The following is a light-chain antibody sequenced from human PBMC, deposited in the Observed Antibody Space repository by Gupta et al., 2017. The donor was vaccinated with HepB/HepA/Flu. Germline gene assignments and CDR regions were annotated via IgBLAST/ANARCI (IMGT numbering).Light chain of an antibody. J-gene: IGLJ2*01. V-gene: IGLV2-14*01. CDR3: SSYTSSSTDVV. Sequence: QSALTQPASVSGSPGQSITISCTGTSSDVGGYNYVSWCQQHTGKAPKLMIYDVSNRPSGVSNRFSGSKSGNTASLTISGLQAEDEADYYCSSYTSSSTDVVFGGGTKLTVL. CDR2: DVS. CDR1: SSDVGGYNY.